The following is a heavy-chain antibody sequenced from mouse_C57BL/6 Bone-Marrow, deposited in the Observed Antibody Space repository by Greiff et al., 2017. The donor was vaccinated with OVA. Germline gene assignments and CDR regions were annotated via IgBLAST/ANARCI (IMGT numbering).Heavy chain of an antibody. D-gene: IGHD4-1*01. CDR2: IDPSDSYT. CDR1: GYTFTSYW. J-gene: IGHJ2*01. Sequence: VQLQQSGAELVMPGASVKLSCKASGYTFTSYWMHWVKQRPGQGLEWIGEIDPSDSYTNYNQKFKGKSTLTVDKSSSTAYMQLSSLTSEDSAVYYCARFGLTGTDYWGQGTTLIVSS. V-gene: IGHV1-69*01. CDR3: ARFGLTGTDY.